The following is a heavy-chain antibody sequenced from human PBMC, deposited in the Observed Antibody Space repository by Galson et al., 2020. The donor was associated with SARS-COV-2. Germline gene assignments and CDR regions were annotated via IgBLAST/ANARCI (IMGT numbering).Heavy chain of an antibody. Sequence: ASVKVSCKASGYTFTGYYMHWVRQAPGQGLEWMGWINPNSGGTNYAQKFQGRVTMTRDTSISTAYMELSRLRSDDTAVYYWAGGPSWGSYRYAKDYWGQGTLVSVSS. CDR2: INPNSGGT. V-gene: IGHV1-2*02. J-gene: IGHJ4*02. D-gene: IGHD3-16*02. CDR1: GYTFTGYY. CDR3: AGGPSWGSYRYAKDY.